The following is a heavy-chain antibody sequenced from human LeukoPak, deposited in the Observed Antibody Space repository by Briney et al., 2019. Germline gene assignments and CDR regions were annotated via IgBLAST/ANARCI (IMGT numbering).Heavy chain of an antibody. CDR3: ASEYYDILTGYRSWFDP. CDR1: GYTFTSYG. V-gene: IGHV1-69*06. D-gene: IGHD3-9*01. Sequence: SVKVSCKASGYTFTSYGISWVRQAPGQGLEWMGGIIPIFGTANYAQKFQGRVTITADKSTSTAYMELSSLRSEDTAVYYCASEYYDILTGYRSWFDPWGQGTLVTVSS. J-gene: IGHJ5*02. CDR2: IIPIFGTA.